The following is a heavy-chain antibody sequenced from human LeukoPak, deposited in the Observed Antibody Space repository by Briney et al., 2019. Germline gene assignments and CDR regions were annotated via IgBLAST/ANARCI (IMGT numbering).Heavy chain of an antibody. CDR2: ISGSGGST. V-gene: IGHV3-23*01. Sequence: PGRSLRLSCAASGFTFSSYAMSWVRQAPGKGLEWVSAISGSGGSTYYADSVKGRFTISRDNSKNTLYLQMNSLRAEDTAVYYCANPRPYCGGDCYEGYWGQGTLVTVSS. D-gene: IGHD2-21*02. J-gene: IGHJ4*02. CDR1: GFTFSSYA. CDR3: ANPRPYCGGDCYEGY.